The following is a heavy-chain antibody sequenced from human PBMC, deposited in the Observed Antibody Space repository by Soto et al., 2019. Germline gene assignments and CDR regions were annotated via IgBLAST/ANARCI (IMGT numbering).Heavy chain of an antibody. V-gene: IGHV4-59*01. CDR3: ARSNDRGPPYYYYYMDV. CDR2: IYYSGST. J-gene: IGHJ6*03. CDR1: GGSISSYY. D-gene: IGHD2-8*01. Sequence: PSETLSLICTVSGGSISSYYWSWIRQPPGKGLEWIGYIYYSGSTNYNPSLKSRVTISVDTSKNQFSLKLSSVTAADTAVYYCARSNDRGPPYYYYYMDVWGKGTTVTVSS.